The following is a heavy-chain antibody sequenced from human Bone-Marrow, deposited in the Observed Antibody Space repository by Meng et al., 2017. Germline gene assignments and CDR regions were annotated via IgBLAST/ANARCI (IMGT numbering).Heavy chain of an antibody. CDR1: GGPFRSSGYY. D-gene: IGHD6-19*01. V-gene: IGHV4-39*07. CDR3: ARDRGGSGWYFDY. Sequence: SETLSLTCTVSGGPFRSSGYYWRWIRQPPGKGLEWIGSIYYSGSTYYNPSLKSRVTISVDTSKNQFSLKLSSVTAADTAVYYCARDRGGSGWYFDYWGQGTLVTVSS. J-gene: IGHJ4*02. CDR2: IYYSGST.